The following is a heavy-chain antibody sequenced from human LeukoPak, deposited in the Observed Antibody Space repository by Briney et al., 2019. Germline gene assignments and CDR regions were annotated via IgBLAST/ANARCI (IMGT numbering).Heavy chain of an antibody. Sequence: GGSLRLSCASSGFTFSSYGMHWVRQAPGKGLEWVAFIRYDGSNKYYADSVKGRFTISRDNSKNTLYMQMNSLRAEDTAVYYCAKDRSWGYSYECLRWSDPWGQGTLVTVSS. J-gene: IGHJ5*02. D-gene: IGHD5-18*01. CDR3: AKDRSWGYSYECLRWSDP. CDR2: IRYDGSNK. V-gene: IGHV3-30*02. CDR1: GFTFSSYG.